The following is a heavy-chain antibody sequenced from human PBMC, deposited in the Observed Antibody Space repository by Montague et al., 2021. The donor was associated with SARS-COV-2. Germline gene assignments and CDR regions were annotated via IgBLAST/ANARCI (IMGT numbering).Heavy chain of an antibody. CDR2: IYYSGST. CDR1: DGSISSGGYY. J-gene: IGHJ2*01. CDR3: ARVLGGYCSGGSCYRGWYFDL. V-gene: IGHV4-31*03. Sequence: TLSLTCTVSDGSISSGGYYWSWIRQHPGKGLEWIGYIYYSGSTYYNPSLKSRVTISVDTSKNQFSLKLSSVTAADTAVYYCARVLGGYCSGGSCYRGWYFDLWGRGTLVTVSS. D-gene: IGHD2-15*01.